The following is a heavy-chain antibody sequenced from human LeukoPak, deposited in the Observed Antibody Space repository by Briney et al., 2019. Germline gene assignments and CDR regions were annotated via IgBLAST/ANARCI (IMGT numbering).Heavy chain of an antibody. Sequence: GGSLRLSCAASGFTFSSYEMNWVRQAPGKGLEWVSYISSSGSTIYYADSVKGRFIISRDNAKNSLYLQMNSLRAEDTAVYYCASHRGGYNYVPDYWGQGTLVTVSS. D-gene: IGHD5-24*01. V-gene: IGHV3-48*03. CDR1: GFTFSSYE. J-gene: IGHJ4*02. CDR3: ASHRGGYNYVPDY. CDR2: ISSSGSTI.